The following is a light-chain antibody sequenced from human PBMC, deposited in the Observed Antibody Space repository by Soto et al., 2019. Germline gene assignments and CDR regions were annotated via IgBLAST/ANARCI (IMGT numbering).Light chain of an antibody. J-gene: IGLJ3*02. Sequence: QTVVTQEPSLTVSPGGTVTLTCGSSSGAVTRTNYPGGFQQKPGQPPRSLIYRTDTKRSWTPARFSASLLGGKAALTLSNVQAEDEADYFWVMFHFNDFWVFGGGTMRTVL. V-gene: IGLV7-43*01. CDR1: SGAVTRTNY. CDR2: RTD. CDR3: VMFHFNDFWV.